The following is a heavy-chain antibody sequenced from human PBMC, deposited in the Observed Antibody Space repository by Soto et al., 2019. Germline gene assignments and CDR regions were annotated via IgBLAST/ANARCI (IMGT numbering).Heavy chain of an antibody. J-gene: IGHJ6*02. V-gene: IGHV1-69*06. Sequence: GASVQVSCKASGGTFSSYAISWVRQAPGQGLEWMGGIIPIFGTANYAQKFQGRVTITADKSTSTAYMELSSLRSEDTAVYYCARDLGLVPAAITYYYYGMDVWGQGTTVTVSS. CDR2: IIPIFGTA. CDR1: GGTFSSYA. D-gene: IGHD2-2*02. CDR3: ARDLGLVPAAITYYYYGMDV.